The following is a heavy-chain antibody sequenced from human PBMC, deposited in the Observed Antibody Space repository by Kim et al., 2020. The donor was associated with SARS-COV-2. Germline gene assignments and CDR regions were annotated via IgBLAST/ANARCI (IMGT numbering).Heavy chain of an antibody. J-gene: IGHJ6*02. Sequence: ASVKVSCKASGYTFTSYYMHWVRQAPGQGLEWMGIINPSGGSTSYAQKFQGRVTMTRDTSTSTVYMELSSLRSEDTAVYYCAVRDYDILTGYYRGGYYYGMDVWGQGTTVTVSS. D-gene: IGHD3-9*01. CDR1: GYTFTSYY. V-gene: IGHV1-46*01. CDR3: AVRDYDILTGYYRGGYYYGMDV. CDR2: INPSGGST.